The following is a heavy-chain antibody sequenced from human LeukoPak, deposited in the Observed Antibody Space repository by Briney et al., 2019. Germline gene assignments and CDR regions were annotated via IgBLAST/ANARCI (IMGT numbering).Heavy chain of an antibody. V-gene: IGHV4-59*08. Sequence: SETLSLTCTVSGGSIRSYYWSWIRQPPGKGLEWIGYIYYSGSTNYNPSLRRRVTMSVDISKDQFSLKLTSVTASDTAVYFCPRHTGLNWFDPWGQGTLVTVYS. CDR3: PRHTGLNWFDP. CDR2: IYYSGST. CDR1: GGSIRSYY. J-gene: IGHJ5*02. D-gene: IGHD2-8*02.